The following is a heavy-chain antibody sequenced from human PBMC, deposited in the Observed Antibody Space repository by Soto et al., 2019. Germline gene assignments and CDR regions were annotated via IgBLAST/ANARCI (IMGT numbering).Heavy chain of an antibody. V-gene: IGHV3-21*01. J-gene: IGHJ4*02. Sequence: GGSLRLSCAASGFTFSSYSMNWVRQAPGKGLEWVSSISSSSSYIYYADSVKGRFTISRDNAKNSLYLQMNSLRAEDTAVYYCARDPGFWYYFDYWGQGTLVTVSS. CDR2: ISSSSSYI. CDR3: ARDPGFWYYFDY. D-gene: IGHD2-8*02. CDR1: GFTFSSYS.